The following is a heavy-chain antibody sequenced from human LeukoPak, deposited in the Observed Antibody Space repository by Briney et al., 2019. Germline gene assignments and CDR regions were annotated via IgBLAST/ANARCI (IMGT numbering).Heavy chain of an antibody. CDR2: ISYDGSNK. V-gene: IGHV3-30-3*01. D-gene: IGHD5-18*01. CDR1: GLTFSSYA. Sequence: GGSLRLSCAASGLTFSSYAMHWVRQAPGKGLEWVAVISYDGSNKYYADSAKGRFTISRDNSKNTLYLQMNSLRAEDTAVYYCAKDTPNLLTGYSYEDPFDYWGQGTLVTVSS. CDR3: AKDTPNLLTGYSYEDPFDY. J-gene: IGHJ4*02.